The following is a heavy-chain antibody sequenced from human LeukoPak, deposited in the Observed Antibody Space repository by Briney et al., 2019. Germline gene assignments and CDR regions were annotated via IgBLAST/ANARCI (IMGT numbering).Heavy chain of an antibody. CDR3: ASVLRYLGFPQLVLGY. D-gene: IGHD6-13*01. V-gene: IGHV7-4-1*02. CDR2: INTNTGNP. CDR1: GYTFTSYA. Sequence: ASVKVSCKASGYTFTSYAMNWVRQAPGQGLEWMGWINTNTGNPTYAQGFTGRFVFSLDTSVSTAYLQISSLKAEDTAVYYCASVLRYLGFPQLVLGYWGQGTLVTVSS. J-gene: IGHJ4*02.